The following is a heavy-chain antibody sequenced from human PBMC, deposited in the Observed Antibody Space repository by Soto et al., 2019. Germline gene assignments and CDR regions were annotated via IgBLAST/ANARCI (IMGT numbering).Heavy chain of an antibody. CDR1: GASISTGSYY. D-gene: IGHD2-8*01. Sequence: SETLSLTCTVSGASISTGSYYWGWIRQPPGQGLEWIGSVSYSGSTYYSPSLRSRVIISVDASKTQFSLRLSSVTAADTAIYYCARHLHCTNGVCPYYFDFWGQGILVTVSS. J-gene: IGHJ4*02. CDR3: ARHLHCTNGVCPYYFDF. CDR2: VSYSGST. V-gene: IGHV4-39*01.